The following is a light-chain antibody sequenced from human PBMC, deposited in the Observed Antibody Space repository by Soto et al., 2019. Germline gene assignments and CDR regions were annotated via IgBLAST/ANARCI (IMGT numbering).Light chain of an antibody. J-gene: IGKJ4*01. CDR3: QQYDNIILS. CDR1: QYVGTY. CDR2: GAS. Sequence: IRLTHSQTSLIASVGARFTITCQASQYVGTYLNWYQQKPGEPPRLLISGASNLEPGVPARFSGSGSGADFTFIISDLQPEDVATYFCQQYDNIILSFGGGTKVEI. V-gene: IGKV1-33*01.